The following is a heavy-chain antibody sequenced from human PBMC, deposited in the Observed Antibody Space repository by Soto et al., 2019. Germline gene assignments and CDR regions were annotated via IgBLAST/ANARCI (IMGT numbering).Heavy chain of an antibody. Sequence: PSETLSLTCTVSGGSISSGDYYWSWIRQPPGKGLEWIGYIYYSGSTYYNPSLKSRVTISVDTSKNQFSLKLSSVTAADTAVYYCARAGASDSSGFPPTIYYFDYWGQGTLVTVSS. CDR2: IYYSGST. D-gene: IGHD3-22*01. CDR1: GGSISSGDYY. J-gene: IGHJ4*02. CDR3: ARAGASDSSGFPPTIYYFDY. V-gene: IGHV4-30-4*01.